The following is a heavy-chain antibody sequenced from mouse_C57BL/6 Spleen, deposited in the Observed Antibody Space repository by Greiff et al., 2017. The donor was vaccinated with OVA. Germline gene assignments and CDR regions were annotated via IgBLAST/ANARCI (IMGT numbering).Heavy chain of an antibody. CDR3: AREGSKTLFAY. CDR1: GYTFTSYW. CDR2: IHPNSGST. D-gene: IGHD2-5*01. J-gene: IGHJ3*01. Sequence: QVQLKQPGAELVKPGASVKLSCKASGYTFTSYWMHWVKQRPGQGLEWIGMIHPNSGSTNYNEKFKSKATLTVDKSSSTAYMQLSSLTSEDSAVYYCAREGSKTLFAYWGQGTLVTVSA. V-gene: IGHV1-64*01.